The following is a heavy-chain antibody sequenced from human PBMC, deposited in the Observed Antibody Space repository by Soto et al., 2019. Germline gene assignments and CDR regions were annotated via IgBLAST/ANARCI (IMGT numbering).Heavy chain of an antibody. CDR1: GVSIRNYY. CDR2: IYYSGST. CDR3: VRVGRGYSYSYLPLDY. D-gene: IGHD5-18*01. Sequence: SETMRLTCTVAGVSIRNYYWNWIRQKPGKGLEWIVYIYYSGSTNYNSSLKSRVTITLDTSKNQFSLKLTSVTAADTAVYYCVRVGRGYSYSYLPLDYWGQGALVTVSS. V-gene: IGHV4-59*01. J-gene: IGHJ4*02.